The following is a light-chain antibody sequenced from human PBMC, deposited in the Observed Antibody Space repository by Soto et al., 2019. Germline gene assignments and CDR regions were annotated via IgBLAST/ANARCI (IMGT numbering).Light chain of an antibody. CDR3: QHYNSYSEA. CDR2: KAS. Sequence: IELAQSPSTLPASVGDSVTITCLASQSISSWLAWYQQNPGKAPKLLMYKASSLESGVPSRFSGSGSGTEFTLTISSLQPDDFATYYCQHYNSYSEAFGQGTKV. V-gene: IGKV1-5*03. J-gene: IGKJ1*01. CDR1: QSISSW.